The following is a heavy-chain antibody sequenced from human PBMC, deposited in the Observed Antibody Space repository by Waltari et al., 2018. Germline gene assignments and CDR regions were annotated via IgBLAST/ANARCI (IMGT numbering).Heavy chain of an antibody. D-gene: IGHD3-10*01. V-gene: IGHV3-30-3*01. CDR3: ARESAIYGSGSFIDY. CDR2: ISYDGSNK. Sequence: QVQLVESGGGVVQPGRSLRLSCAASGFTFSSYAMHWVRQAPGKGLEWVAVISYDGSNKYYADSVKGRFTISRDNSKNTLYLQMNSLRAEDTAVYYCARESAIYGSGSFIDYWGQGTLVTVSS. CDR1: GFTFSSYA. J-gene: IGHJ4*02.